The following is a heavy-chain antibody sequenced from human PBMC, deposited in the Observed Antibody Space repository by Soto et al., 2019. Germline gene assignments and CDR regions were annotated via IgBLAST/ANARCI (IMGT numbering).Heavy chain of an antibody. Sequence: PGGSLRLSCAASGFTFSSYGMHWVRQAPGKGLEWVAVIWYDGSNKYYADSVKGRFTISRDNSKNTLYLQMNSLRAEDTAVYYCARDRVPRYFDWLPLDYWGQGTLVTVSS. V-gene: IGHV3-33*01. CDR1: GFTFSSYG. CDR3: ARDRVPRYFDWLPLDY. J-gene: IGHJ4*02. D-gene: IGHD3-9*01. CDR2: IWYDGSNK.